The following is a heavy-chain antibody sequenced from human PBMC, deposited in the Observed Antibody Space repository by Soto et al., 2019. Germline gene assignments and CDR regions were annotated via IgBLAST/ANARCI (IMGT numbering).Heavy chain of an antibody. J-gene: IGHJ4*02. D-gene: IGHD2-21*01. CDR3: ARDPELHGLDY. Sequence: SETLSLTCNVSGTSTTSYCWTWIRQPPGKALEWIGYISYRGSAKYNPSLKGRVAISLDTSRNQFSLKLTPVTASDTAIYFCARDPELHGLDYWGQGTLVTVSS. CDR2: ISYRGSA. CDR1: GTSTTSYC. V-gene: IGHV4-59*12.